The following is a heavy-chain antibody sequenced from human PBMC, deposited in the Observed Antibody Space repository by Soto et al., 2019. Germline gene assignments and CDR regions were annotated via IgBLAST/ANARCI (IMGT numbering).Heavy chain of an antibody. CDR2: INHSGST. D-gene: IGHD3-3*01. CDR1: GGSFSGYY. Sequence: SETLSLTCAVYGGSFSGYYWSWIRQPPGKGLEWIGEINHSGSTNYNPSLKSRVTISVDTSKNQFSLKLSSVTAADTAVYYCAIDLRSHDAFDIWGQGTMVTVSS. V-gene: IGHV4-34*01. J-gene: IGHJ3*02. CDR3: AIDLRSHDAFDI.